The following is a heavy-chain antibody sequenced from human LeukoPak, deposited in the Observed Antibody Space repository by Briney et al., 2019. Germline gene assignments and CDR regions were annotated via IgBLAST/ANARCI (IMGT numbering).Heavy chain of an antibody. CDR3: AKHHCSSISCHGRSSGDFDY. V-gene: IGHV3-30*18. CDR1: GFTFSSHG. Sequence: GRSLRLSCVASGFTFSSHGMHWVRQAPGKGLEWVAVTSYDGSNKYYADSLKGRFTISRDNSKNTLYLQMNSLRAEDTAVYYCAKHHCSSISCHGRSSGDFDYWGQGILVTVSS. D-gene: IGHD2-2*01. CDR2: TSYDGSNK. J-gene: IGHJ4*02.